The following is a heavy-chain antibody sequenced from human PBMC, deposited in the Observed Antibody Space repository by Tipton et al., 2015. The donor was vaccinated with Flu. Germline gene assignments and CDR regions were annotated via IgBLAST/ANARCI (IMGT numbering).Heavy chain of an antibody. CDR1: GGSISSSSYY. J-gene: IGHJ4*02. Sequence: TLSLTCTVSGGSISSSSYYWGWIRQPPGKGLEWIGSIYYSGSTYYNPSLKSRVTISVDTSKNQFSLKLSSVTAADTAVYYYATKEVSYCSGGSCYSYYFDYWGQGTLVTVSS. CDR2: IYYSGST. V-gene: IGHV4-39*01. CDR3: ATKEVSYCSGGSCYSYYFDY. D-gene: IGHD2-15*01.